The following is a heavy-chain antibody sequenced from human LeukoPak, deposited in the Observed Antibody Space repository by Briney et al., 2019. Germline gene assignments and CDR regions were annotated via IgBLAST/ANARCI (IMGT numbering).Heavy chain of an antibody. Sequence: SETLSLTCTVSGGSISSYYWSRIRQPPGKGLEWIGYIYYSGSTNYNPSLKSRVTISVDTSKNQFSLKLSSVTAADTAVYYCARHLYSSGWQYAFDIWGQGTMVTVSS. CDR1: GGSISSYY. CDR3: ARHLYSSGWQYAFDI. CDR2: IYYSGST. J-gene: IGHJ3*02. D-gene: IGHD6-19*01. V-gene: IGHV4-59*08.